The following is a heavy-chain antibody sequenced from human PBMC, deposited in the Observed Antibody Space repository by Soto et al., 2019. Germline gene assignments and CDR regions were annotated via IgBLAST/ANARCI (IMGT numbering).Heavy chain of an antibody. Sequence: QVQLQESGPGLVKPSQALSLTCTVSGGSISSGDYYWSWIRQPPGKGLEWIGYIYYSGSTYYNPSLKSRVTISVDTSKNKFSLKLSSVTAADTAVYYCARALYYYDSSGQTGWFDPWGQGTLVTVSS. CDR1: GGSISSGDYY. J-gene: IGHJ5*02. D-gene: IGHD3-22*01. V-gene: IGHV4-30-4*01. CDR2: IYYSGST. CDR3: ARALYYYDSSGQTGWFDP.